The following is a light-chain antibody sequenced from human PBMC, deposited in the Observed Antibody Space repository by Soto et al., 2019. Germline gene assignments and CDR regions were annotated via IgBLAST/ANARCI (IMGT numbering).Light chain of an antibody. Sequence: QPVLTQPASVSGSPGQSSTISCTGTSSDVGGYNYVSWYQQHPGKAPKLMIYEVSNRPSGVSNRFSGSKSGNTASLTISGLQAEDEADYYCSSYTSSSSYVFGTGTKLTVL. V-gene: IGLV2-14*01. CDR1: SSDVGGYNY. J-gene: IGLJ1*01. CDR3: SSYTSSSSYV. CDR2: EVS.